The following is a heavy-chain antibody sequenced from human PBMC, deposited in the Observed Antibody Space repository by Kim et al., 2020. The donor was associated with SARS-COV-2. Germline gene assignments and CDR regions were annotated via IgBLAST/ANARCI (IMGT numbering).Heavy chain of an antibody. Sequence: TRYSQKFQGRLTLTRDTSASTAYMELNSLRSEDTAVYYCAREGHEGGYLTWGQGTMVTVSS. J-gene: IGHJ3*01. V-gene: IGHV1-3*01. D-gene: IGHD3-22*01. CDR2: T. CDR3: AREGHEGGYLT.